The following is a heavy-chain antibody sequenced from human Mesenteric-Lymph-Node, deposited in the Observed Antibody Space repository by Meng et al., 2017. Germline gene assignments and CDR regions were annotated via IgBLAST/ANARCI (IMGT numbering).Heavy chain of an antibody. V-gene: IGHV1-46*01. Sequence: ASVKVSCKASRYTFTSYYMHWVRQAPGQGLEWMGIINPSGGSTTYARKFQGRVTMTRDTSTSTVYMELSSLRSEDTAVYYCARAGLGATSLAPTDYWGQGTLVTVSS. CDR2: INPSGGST. J-gene: IGHJ4*02. D-gene: IGHD1-26*01. CDR1: RYTFTSYY. CDR3: ARAGLGATSLAPTDY.